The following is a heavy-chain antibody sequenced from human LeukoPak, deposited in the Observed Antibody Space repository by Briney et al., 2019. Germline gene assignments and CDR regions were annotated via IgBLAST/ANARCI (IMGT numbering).Heavy chain of an antibody. J-gene: IGHJ3*02. CDR1: GGTFSSYA. CDR3: ARAEGYYDSRGGAFDI. D-gene: IGHD3-22*01. Sequence: VASVKVSCKASGGTFSSYAISWVRQAPGQGLEWMGWINTNTGNPTYAQGFTGRFVFSLDTSVSTAYLQISSLKAEDTAVYYCARAEGYYDSRGGAFDIWGQGTMVTVSS. CDR2: INTNTGNP. V-gene: IGHV7-4-1*02.